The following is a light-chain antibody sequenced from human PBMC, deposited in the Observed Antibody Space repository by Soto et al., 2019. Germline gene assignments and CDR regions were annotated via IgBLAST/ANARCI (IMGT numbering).Light chain of an antibody. CDR1: QTVSSDY. CDR3: QHYGSPLT. Sequence: EIVLTQSPGTLSLSPGERATLSCRPSQTVSSDYLAWYQQQPGQAPRLLIYAASDRAPGIPDRFSGGGSGTDVTLGISTMEPEDFAVYFCQHYGSPLTFGGGTKVESK. V-gene: IGKV3-20*01. CDR2: AAS. J-gene: IGKJ4*01.